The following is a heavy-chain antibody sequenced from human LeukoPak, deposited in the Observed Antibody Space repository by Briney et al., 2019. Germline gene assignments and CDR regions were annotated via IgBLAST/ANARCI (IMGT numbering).Heavy chain of an antibody. CDR3: ARDSGIVGATVAFDI. CDR2: INAGNGNT. CDR1: GYTFTSYA. Sequence: ASVKVSCKASGYTFTSYAMHWVRQAPGQRLEWMGWINAGNGNTKYSQDFQGRVTITRDTSASTACMELSSLRSEDMAVYYCARDSGIVGATVAFDIWGQGTMVTVSS. J-gene: IGHJ3*02. V-gene: IGHV1-3*03. D-gene: IGHD1-26*01.